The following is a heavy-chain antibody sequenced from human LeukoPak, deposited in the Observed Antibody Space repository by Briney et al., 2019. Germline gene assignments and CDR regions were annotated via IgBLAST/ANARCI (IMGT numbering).Heavy chain of an antibody. CDR3: ARGHLPVVPAAKTYYYYMDV. CDR1: GDSVSSNSAA. Sequence: SQTLSLTCAISGDSVSSNSAAWNWIRQSPSRGLEWLGRTYYRSKWYNDYAVSVKSRITINPDTSKNQFSLQLNSVTPEDTAVYYCARGHLPVVPAAKTYYYYMDVWGKGTTVTVSS. J-gene: IGHJ6*03. V-gene: IGHV6-1*01. CDR2: TYYRSKWYN. D-gene: IGHD2-2*01.